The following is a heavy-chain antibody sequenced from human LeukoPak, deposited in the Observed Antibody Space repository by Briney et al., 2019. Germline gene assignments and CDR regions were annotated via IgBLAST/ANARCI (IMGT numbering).Heavy chain of an antibody. Sequence: SETLSLTCAVYGGSFNGYYWSWIRQPPGKGLEWIGEINHSGSTNYNPSLKSRVTISVDTSKNQFSLKLSSVTAADTAVYYCASLAYGDYYFDYWGQGTLATVSS. V-gene: IGHV4-34*01. CDR2: INHSGST. CDR3: ASLAYGDYYFDY. CDR1: GGSFNGYY. D-gene: IGHD4-17*01. J-gene: IGHJ4*02.